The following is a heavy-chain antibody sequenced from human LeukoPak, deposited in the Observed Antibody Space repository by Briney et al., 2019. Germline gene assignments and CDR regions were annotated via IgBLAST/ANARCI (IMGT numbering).Heavy chain of an antibody. CDR3: ARDGGYDSSGYHTYYFDY. CDR1: GGTFSSYT. Sequence: GSSVKVSCEASGGTFSSYTISWVRQAPGQGLEWMGRIIPILGIANYAQKFQGRVTITADKSTSTAYMELSSLRSEDTAVYYCARDGGYDSSGYHTYYFDYWGQGTLVTVSS. CDR2: IIPILGIA. V-gene: IGHV1-69*04. J-gene: IGHJ4*02. D-gene: IGHD3-22*01.